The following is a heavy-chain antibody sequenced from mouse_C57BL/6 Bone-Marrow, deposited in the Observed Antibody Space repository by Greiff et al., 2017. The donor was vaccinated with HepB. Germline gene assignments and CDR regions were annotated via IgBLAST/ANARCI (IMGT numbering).Heavy chain of an antibody. D-gene: IGHD1-1*01. CDR2: IDPSDDYT. CDR3: ARITTVDYFDY. J-gene: IGHJ2*01. CDR1: GYTFTSYW. V-gene: IGHV1-50*01. Sequence: VQLQQPGAELVQPGASVKLSCKASGYTFTSYWMQGVKQRPGPGLEWIGEIDPSDDYTKYNQKFKGKAPLTVDTTSSTPDMQLSSLTSEDAAVYYCARITTVDYFDYWGQGTTLTVSA.